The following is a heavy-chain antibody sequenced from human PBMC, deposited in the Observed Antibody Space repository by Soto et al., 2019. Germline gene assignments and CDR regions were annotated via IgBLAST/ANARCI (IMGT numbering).Heavy chain of an antibody. CDR2: IYYSGTT. J-gene: IGHJ3*02. CDR3: ARCSSTTCYI. Sequence: WTWIRQLPGKGLEWIGYIYYSGTTYYNPSLKSRVTISVDTSKDQFYLKLSSVTAADTAVYYCARCSSTTCYIWGQGTMVTVSA. D-gene: IGHD2-2*01. V-gene: IGHV4-31*02.